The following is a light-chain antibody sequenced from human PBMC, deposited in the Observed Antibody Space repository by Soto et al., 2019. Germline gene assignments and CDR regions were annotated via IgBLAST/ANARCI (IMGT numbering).Light chain of an antibody. Sequence: QSALTQPRSVSGSPGQSVTISCTGTSSDVGGHDYVSWHQQHPGKAPKLMIYDVSKRPSGVPGRFSGSKSGNTASLTISGLQAEDEADYYCCSYAGSFTFVVFGGGTKLTVL. J-gene: IGLJ2*01. CDR1: SSDVGGHDY. V-gene: IGLV2-11*01. CDR3: CSYAGSFTFVV. CDR2: DVS.